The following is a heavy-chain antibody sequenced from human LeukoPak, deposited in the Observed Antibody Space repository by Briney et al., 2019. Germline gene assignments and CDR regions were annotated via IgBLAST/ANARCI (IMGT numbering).Heavy chain of an antibody. D-gene: IGHD6-13*01. V-gene: IGHV3-20*04. J-gene: IGHJ6*03. Sequence: QTGGSLRLSCAASGFTVISNYMNWVRQAPGKGLEWVSGINWNGGSTGYADSVKGRFTISRDNAKNSLYLQMNSLRAEDTALYYCARGSSSWYRYYYMDVWGKGTTVTVSS. CDR2: INWNGGST. CDR1: GFTVISNY. CDR3: ARGSSSWYRYYYMDV.